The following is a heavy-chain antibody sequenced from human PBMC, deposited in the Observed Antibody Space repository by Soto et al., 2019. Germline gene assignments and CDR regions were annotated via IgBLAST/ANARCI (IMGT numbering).Heavy chain of an antibody. CDR3: VRDFGRHRTDY. J-gene: IGHJ4*02. CDR2: VDYRGTT. Sequence: SETLSLTCTVSGGSITSNTYWGWIRQTTGEGLERIGTVDYRGTTYNNPPLINRLTKSMDTTKKQITMRLTSVTAADTAVYYCVRDFGRHRTDYWGQGTLVT. V-gene: IGHV4-39*02. D-gene: IGHD2-15*01. CDR1: GGSITSNTY.